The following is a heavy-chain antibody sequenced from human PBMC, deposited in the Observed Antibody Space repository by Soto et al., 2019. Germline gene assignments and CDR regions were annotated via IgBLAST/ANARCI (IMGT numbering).Heavy chain of an antibody. CDR3: ARGPMTTVVVPAAIMGYYYMDV. J-gene: IGHJ6*03. Sequence: SQTLSLTCAISGDSVSSNSAAWNWIRQSPSRGLERLGSTFYSFKWFNDYSVSVKSRITINPDTSKTQFSLQLNSVTPEDTAVYYCARGPMTTVVVPAAIMGYYYMDVWGKGTTVTVSS. V-gene: IGHV6-1*01. CDR1: GDSVSSNSAA. CDR2: TFYSFKWFN. D-gene: IGHD2-2*01.